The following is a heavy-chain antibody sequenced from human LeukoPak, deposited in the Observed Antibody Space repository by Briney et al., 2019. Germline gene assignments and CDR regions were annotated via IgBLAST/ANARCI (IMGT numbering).Heavy chain of an antibody. CDR1: GYTFTGYY. D-gene: IGHD3-22*01. CDR2: INPNSGGT. Sequence: GASVKVSCKASGYTFTGYYMHWVRQAPGQGLEWMGWINPNSGGTNYAQRFQGRVTMTRDMSTSTVYMELSSLRSEDTAIYHCARGGHVRVYDNSAYYGHEWGQGTLVTVSS. J-gene: IGHJ4*02. CDR3: ARGGHVRVYDNSAYYGHE. V-gene: IGHV1-2*02.